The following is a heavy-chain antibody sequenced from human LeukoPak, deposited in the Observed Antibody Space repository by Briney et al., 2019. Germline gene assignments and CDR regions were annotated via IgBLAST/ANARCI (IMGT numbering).Heavy chain of an antibody. CDR2: IYYSGST. J-gene: IGHJ4*02. D-gene: IGHD3-3*01. CDR1: GGSISSYY. Sequence: SETLSLTCTVSGGSISSYYWSWIRQPPGKGLEWIGYIYYSGSTNYNPSLKGRVTISVDTSKNQFSLKLSSVTAADTAVYYCARHGGVGGYYFDYWGQGTLVTVSS. V-gene: IGHV4-59*08. CDR3: ARHGGVGGYYFDY.